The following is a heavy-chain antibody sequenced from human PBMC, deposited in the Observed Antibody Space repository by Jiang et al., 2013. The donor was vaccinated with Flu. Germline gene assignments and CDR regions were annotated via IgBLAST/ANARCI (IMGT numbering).Heavy chain of an antibody. Sequence: VQLVESGAEVKKPGESLRISCKGSGYSFTSYWISWVRQMPGKGLEWMGRIDPSDSYTNYSPSFQGHVTISADKSISTAYLQWSSLKASDTAMYYCARYSSSWSNYYYYGMDVWGQGTTVTVSS. CDR1: GYSFTSYW. J-gene: IGHJ6*02. V-gene: IGHV5-10-1*03. D-gene: IGHD6-13*01. CDR2: IDPSDSYT. CDR3: ARYSSSWSNYYYYGMDV.